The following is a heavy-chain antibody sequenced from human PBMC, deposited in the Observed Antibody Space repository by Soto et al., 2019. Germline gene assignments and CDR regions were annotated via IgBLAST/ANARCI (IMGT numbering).Heavy chain of an antibody. D-gene: IGHD6-6*01. CDR2: ISWNSGSI. Sequence: VQLVESGGGLVQPGRSLRLSCAASGFTFDDYAMHWVRQAPGKGLEWVSGISWNSGSIGYADSVKGRFTISRDNAKNSLYLQMNSLRAEDTALYYCARGGIAARHYYYYGMDVWGQGTTVTVSS. J-gene: IGHJ6*02. CDR3: ARGGIAARHYYYYGMDV. V-gene: IGHV3-9*01. CDR1: GFTFDDYA.